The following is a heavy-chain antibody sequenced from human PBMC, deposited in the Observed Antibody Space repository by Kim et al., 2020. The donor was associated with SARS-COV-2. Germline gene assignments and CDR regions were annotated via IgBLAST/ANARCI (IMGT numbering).Heavy chain of an antibody. CDR2: IYYSGST. D-gene: IGHD2-2*01. J-gene: IGHJ4*02. V-gene: IGHV4-31*03. CDR3: ARVNRYCSSTSCYLRD. Sequence: SETLSLTCTVSGGSISSGGYYWSWIRQHPGKGLEWIGYIYYSGSTYYNPSLKSRVTISVDTSKNQFSLKLSSVTAADTAVYYCARVNRYCSSTSCYLRDWGQGTLVTVSS. CDR1: GGSISSGGYY.